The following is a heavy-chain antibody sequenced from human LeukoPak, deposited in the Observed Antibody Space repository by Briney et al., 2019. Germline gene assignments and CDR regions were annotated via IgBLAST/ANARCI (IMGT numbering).Heavy chain of an antibody. V-gene: IGHV1-18*01. D-gene: IGHD3-22*01. CDR3: ARDRPGWYYDSSGYLV. CDR2: ISAYNGNT. CDR1: GYTFTSYD. Sequence: ASVKVSCKASGYTFTSYDINWVRQATGQGLEWMGWISAYNGNTNYAQKLQGRVTMTTDTSTSTAYMELRSLRSDDTAVYYCARDRPGWYYDSSGYLVWGQGTLVTVSS. J-gene: IGHJ4*02.